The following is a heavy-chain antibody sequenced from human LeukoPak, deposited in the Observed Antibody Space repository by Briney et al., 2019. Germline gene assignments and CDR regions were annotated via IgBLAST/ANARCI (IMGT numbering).Heavy chain of an antibody. CDR1: GGSISSGGYY. CDR3: SGTLTAAAGTTLDY. V-gene: IGHV4-31*03. D-gene: IGHD6-13*01. Sequence: PSQTLSLTCTVSGGSISSGGYYWSWIRQHPGKGLEWIGYIYYSGSTYYNPSLKSRVTISVDTSKNQFSLKLSSVTAADTAVYYFSGTLTAAAGTTLDYWGPGNLVTVPS. J-gene: IGHJ4*01. CDR2: IYYSGST.